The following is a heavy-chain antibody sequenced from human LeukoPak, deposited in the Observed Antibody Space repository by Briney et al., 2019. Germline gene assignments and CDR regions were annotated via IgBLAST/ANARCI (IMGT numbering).Heavy chain of an antibody. CDR3: ERHANIAAAGDY. D-gene: IGHD6-13*01. CDR2: IYYSGST. Sequence: PSETLSLTCTGSGGSISSSSYYWGWIRQPPGKGLEWIGSIYYSGSTYYSPSLKSRVTISVDTSKNQFSLKLSSVTAADTAVYYCERHANIAAAGDYWGQGTLITVSS. CDR1: GGSISSSSYY. J-gene: IGHJ4*02. V-gene: IGHV4-39*01.